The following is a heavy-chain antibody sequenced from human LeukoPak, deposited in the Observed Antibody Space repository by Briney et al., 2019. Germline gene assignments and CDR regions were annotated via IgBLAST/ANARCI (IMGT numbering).Heavy chain of an antibody. CDR3: AGDQDTAMAWGDYYYMDV. Sequence: QPGGSLRLSCAASGFTFSSYAMSWVRQAPGKGLEWVSVIYSGGSTYYADSVKGRFTISRDNSKNTLYLQMNSLRAEDTAVYYCAGDQDTAMAWGDYYYMDVWGKGTTVTVSS. V-gene: IGHV3-66*02. CDR2: IYSGGST. J-gene: IGHJ6*03. D-gene: IGHD5-18*01. CDR1: GFTFSSYA.